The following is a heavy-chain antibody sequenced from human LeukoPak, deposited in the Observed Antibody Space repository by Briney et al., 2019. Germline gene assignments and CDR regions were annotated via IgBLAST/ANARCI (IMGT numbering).Heavy chain of an antibody. CDR2: IYPSGDST. CDR3: AKDVIPDSGWDLDY. CDR1: GFTFSTYS. D-gene: IGHD6-19*01. V-gene: IGHV3-23*01. Sequence: GGSLRLSCAASGFTFSTYSMTWVRQGPGKGLEWVSSIYPSGDSTFYADSVKGRFTISRDNSKNTLYLQMSSLRTEDTAIYYCAKDVIPDSGWDLDYWGQGTLVTVSS. J-gene: IGHJ4*02.